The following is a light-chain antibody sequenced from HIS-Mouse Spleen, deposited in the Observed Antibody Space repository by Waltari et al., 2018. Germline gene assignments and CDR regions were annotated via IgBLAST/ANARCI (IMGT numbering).Light chain of an antibody. CDR3: QQSYSTPMYT. J-gene: IGKJ2*01. Sequence: DIQMTQSTSSLSASVGDRVTIPCRASQSISSYLNWYQQKPGKAPKLLIYAASSLQSGVPSRFSGSGSGTDFTLTISSLQPEDFATYYCQQSYSTPMYTFGQGTKLEIK. CDR2: AAS. CDR1: QSISSY. V-gene: IGKV1-39*01.